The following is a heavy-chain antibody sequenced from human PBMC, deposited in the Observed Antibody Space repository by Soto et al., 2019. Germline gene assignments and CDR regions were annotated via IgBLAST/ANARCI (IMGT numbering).Heavy chain of an antibody. Sequence: SETLSLTCTVYGGSFSAYYWSWIRQPPGKGLEWIGEINHSGSTNYNPSLKSRVTISVDTSKNQFSLKLSSVTAADTAVYYCARPGGYYYYGMDVWGQGTTVTVSS. J-gene: IGHJ6*02. CDR3: ARPGGYYYYGMDV. V-gene: IGHV4-34*01. CDR1: GGSFSAYY. CDR2: INHSGST.